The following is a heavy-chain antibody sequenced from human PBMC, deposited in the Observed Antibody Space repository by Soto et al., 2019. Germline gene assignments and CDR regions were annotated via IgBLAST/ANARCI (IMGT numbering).Heavy chain of an antibody. V-gene: IGHV1-8*01. CDR3: AREHRYRDYGERAYYYYYCGMDV. D-gene: IGHD4-17*01. CDR2: MNPNSGNT. J-gene: IGHJ6*02. Sequence: QVQLVQSGAEVKKPGASVKVSCKASGYTFTSYDINWVRQATGQGLEWMGWMNPNSGNTGYAQKYQARVTMTRTTSPSNADMELSSLRRGDTAVDYGAREHRYRDYGERAYYYYYCGMDVWGQGTTGTVAS. CDR1: GYTFTSYD.